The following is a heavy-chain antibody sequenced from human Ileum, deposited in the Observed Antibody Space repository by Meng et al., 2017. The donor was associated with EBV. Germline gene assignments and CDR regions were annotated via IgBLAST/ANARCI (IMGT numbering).Heavy chain of an antibody. V-gene: IGHV4-39*01. J-gene: IGHJ4*02. CDR3: ARRRGGSGRDC. CDR2: IYHSGST. D-gene: IGHD3-10*01. CDR1: GGSISSSNYY. Sequence: QLQLQESGPGLVQPSETLSLTCTVSGGSISSSNYYWDWIRQPPGKGLEWIGAIYHSGSTSYNPSLQSRVTMFVDTSKNQFSLMLTSVTATDTAVYYCARRRGGSGRDCWGQGTLVTVSS.